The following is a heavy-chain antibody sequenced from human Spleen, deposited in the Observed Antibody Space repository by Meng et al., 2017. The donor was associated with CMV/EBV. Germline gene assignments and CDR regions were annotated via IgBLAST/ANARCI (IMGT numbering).Heavy chain of an antibody. CDR3: ARDAGTYYYDSSGTYWSFFYGMDV. CDR2: ISSSGTGT. J-gene: IGHJ6*02. Sequence: GESLKISCAASGFTFSSYEMNWVRQAPGKGLEWVSYISSSGTGTYYADSVKGRSTIYRDNARNSLFLQMSSLRAEDTAVYYCARDAGTYYYDSSGTYWSFFYGMDVWGQGATVTVSS. V-gene: IGHV3-48*03. CDR1: GFTFSSYE. D-gene: IGHD3-22*01.